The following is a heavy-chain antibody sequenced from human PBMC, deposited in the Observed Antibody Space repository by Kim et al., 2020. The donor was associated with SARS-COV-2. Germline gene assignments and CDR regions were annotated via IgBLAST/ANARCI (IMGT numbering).Heavy chain of an antibody. Sequence: IYYSGSANNNPPRKSRVTRSVDPSKDQFSLQLSSVTAADTAVYYCAGCFDYWGQGTLVTVSS. V-gene: IGHV4-59*08. CDR3: AGCFDY. CDR2: IYYSGSA. J-gene: IGHJ4*02.